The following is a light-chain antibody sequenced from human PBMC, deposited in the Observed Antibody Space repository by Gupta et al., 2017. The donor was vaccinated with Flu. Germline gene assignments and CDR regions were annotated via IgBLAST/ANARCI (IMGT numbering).Light chain of an antibody. V-gene: IGLV4-69*01. CDR1: SGHSSYA. J-gene: IGLJ2*01. CDR2: LNSDGSH. CDR3: QTWGTGIHVV. Sequence: QLVLTQSPSASASLGASVKLTCTLSSGHSSYAIAWHQQQPEKGPRYLMKLNSDGSHSKGDGIPDRFSGSSSGAERYLTISSLQSEDEADYYCQTWGTGIHVVFGGGTKLTAL.